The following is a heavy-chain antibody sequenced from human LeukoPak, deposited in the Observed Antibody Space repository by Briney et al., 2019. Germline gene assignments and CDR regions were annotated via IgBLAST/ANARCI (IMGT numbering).Heavy chain of an antibody. CDR1: GYTFTSYD. V-gene: IGHV1-8*01. CDR2: MNPNSGNT. J-gene: IGHJ6*02. CDR3: ARGGGKVTRYYYYYGMAV. Sequence: ASVKVSCKASGYTFTSYDINWVRQAPGQGLEWMGWMNPNSGNTGYAQKFQGRVTMTRNTSISTAYMELSSLRSEDPAVYYCARGGGKVTRYYYYYGMAVWGQGTRVTVSS. D-gene: IGHD3-16*01.